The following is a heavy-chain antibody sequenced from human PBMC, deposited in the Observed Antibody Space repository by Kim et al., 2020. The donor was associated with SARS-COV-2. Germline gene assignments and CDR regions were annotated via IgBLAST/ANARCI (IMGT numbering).Heavy chain of an antibody. D-gene: IGHD6-19*01. V-gene: IGHV3-53*01. J-gene: IGHJ6*02. CDR3: ARVPFGWYGGFYGMDV. Sequence: GGSLRLSCAASGFTVSSNYMSWVRQAPGKGLEWVSVIYSGGSTYYADSVKGRFTISRDNSKNTLYLQMNSLGAEDTAVYYCARVPFGWYGGFYGMDVWGQGTTVTVSS. CDR2: IYSGGST. CDR1: GFTVSSNY.